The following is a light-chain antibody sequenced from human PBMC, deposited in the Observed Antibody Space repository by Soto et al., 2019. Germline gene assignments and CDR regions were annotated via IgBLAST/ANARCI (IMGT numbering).Light chain of an antibody. Sequence: EIVMTQSPDTLSVSPGERATLSCRASQSVGSKFAWYQQKPGQAPRLLIYGASTRATAIPARFSGSGSGTDFTLTISRLEPEDFAVYYCQQYADSLWTFGQGTKVDIK. CDR3: QQYADSLWT. CDR2: GAS. J-gene: IGKJ1*01. CDR1: QSVGSK. V-gene: IGKV3-15*01.